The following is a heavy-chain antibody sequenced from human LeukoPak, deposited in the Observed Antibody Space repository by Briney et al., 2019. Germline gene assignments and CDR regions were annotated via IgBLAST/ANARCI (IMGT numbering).Heavy chain of an antibody. V-gene: IGHV1-24*01. D-gene: IGHD4-17*01. CDR1: GYTLTELS. Sequence: ASVKVSCKVSGYTLTELSMHWVRQAPGKGLEWMGGFDPEDGETIYAQKFQGRVTVTADKSTSTAYMELSSLRSEDTAVYYCATNYRTTVTTGYFDYWGQGTLVTVSS. CDR2: FDPEDGET. CDR3: ATNYRTTVTTGYFDY. J-gene: IGHJ4*02.